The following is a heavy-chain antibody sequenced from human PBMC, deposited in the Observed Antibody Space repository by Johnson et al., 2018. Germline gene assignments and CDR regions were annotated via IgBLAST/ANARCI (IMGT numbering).Heavy chain of an antibody. Sequence: QVQLQESGGGVVQPGRSLRLSCAASRFTFSRYGMHWVRQAPGKGLEWVSVIYSGGSTYYADSVKGRFTISRDNSKNTLYLQMNSLRAEDTAVYYCATIYDSPEYFQHWGQGTLVTVSS. CDR2: IYSGGST. J-gene: IGHJ1*01. CDR1: RFTFSRYG. V-gene: IGHV3-NL1*01. D-gene: IGHD3-16*01. CDR3: ATIYDSPEYFQH.